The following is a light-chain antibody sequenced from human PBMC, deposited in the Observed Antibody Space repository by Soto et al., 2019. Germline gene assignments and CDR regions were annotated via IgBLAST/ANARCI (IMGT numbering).Light chain of an antibody. Sequence: QSVLTQPPSVSGAPGQRVTIYCTGSSSNIGAGYEVHWYQQLPGTAPKLLIYGNSNRPSGVPDRFSGSKSGTSASLAITGLQAEDEADYYCQSYDISLSGSVFGGGTQLTVL. CDR2: GNS. J-gene: IGLJ7*01. CDR3: QSYDISLSGSV. V-gene: IGLV1-40*01. CDR1: SSNIGAGYE.